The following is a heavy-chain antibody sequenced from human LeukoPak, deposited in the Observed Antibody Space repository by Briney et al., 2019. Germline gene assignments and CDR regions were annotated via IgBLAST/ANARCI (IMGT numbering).Heavy chain of an antibody. D-gene: IGHD3-22*01. CDR2: ISWNSGSI. J-gene: IGHJ5*02. CDR3: AKGSGYIITYNWFDP. V-gene: IGHV3-9*01. CDR1: GFTFDDYA. Sequence: GRSLRLSCAASGFTFDDYAMHWVRRAPGKGLEWVSGISWNSGSIGYADSVKGRFTISRDNAKNSLYLQMNSLRAEDTALYYCAKGSGYIITYNWFDPWGQGTLVTVSS.